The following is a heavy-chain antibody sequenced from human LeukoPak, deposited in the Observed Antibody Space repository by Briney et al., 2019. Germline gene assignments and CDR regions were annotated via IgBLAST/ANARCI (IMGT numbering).Heavy chain of an antibody. J-gene: IGHJ3*02. CDR1: GYTFSNYG. Sequence: ASVKVSCKASGYTFSNYGITWVRQAPGQGLEYMGWITASDGKTNYAQKLQGRLTMTTDTSTSTAYMELSRLRSDDTAVYYCARGAPHDAFDIWGQGTMVTVSS. CDR2: ITASDGKT. CDR3: ARGAPHDAFDI. V-gene: IGHV1-18*04.